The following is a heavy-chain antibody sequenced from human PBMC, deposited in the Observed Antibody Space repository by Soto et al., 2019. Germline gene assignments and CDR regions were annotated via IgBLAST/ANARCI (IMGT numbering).Heavy chain of an antibody. CDR1: GFTFYTAW. Sequence: EVQLVESGGDLVKPGGSLRLSCAASGFTFYTAWFNWVRQAPGKGLEWVGRIKSKNDGETTDYAAPVKGIFTISRDDSIITLYLQMNSLKTDDTAVYYCVTDTRGSWGQGTLVTVSS. CDR3: VTDTRGS. CDR2: IKSKNDGETT. D-gene: IGHD3-3*01. J-gene: IGHJ5*02. V-gene: IGHV3-15*07.